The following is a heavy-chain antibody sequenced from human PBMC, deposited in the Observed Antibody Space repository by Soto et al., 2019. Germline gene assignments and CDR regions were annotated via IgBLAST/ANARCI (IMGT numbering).Heavy chain of an antibody. J-gene: IGHJ4*02. CDR2: ISGSGGST. CDR1: GFTFSSYA. CDR3: AKEGGYYDSSGYFDY. Sequence: GESLKISCAASGFTFSSYAMSWVRQAPGKGLEWVSAISGSGGSTYYADSVKGRFTISRDNSKNTLYLQMNSLRAEDTAVYYCAKEGGYYDSSGYFDYWGQGTLVTVSS. V-gene: IGHV3-23*01. D-gene: IGHD3-22*01.